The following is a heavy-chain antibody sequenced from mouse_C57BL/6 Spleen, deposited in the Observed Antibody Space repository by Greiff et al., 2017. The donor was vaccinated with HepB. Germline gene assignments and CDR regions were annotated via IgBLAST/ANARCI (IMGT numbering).Heavy chain of an antibody. D-gene: IGHD1-1*01. Sequence: QVQLQQPGAELVKPGASVKMSCKASGYTFTNYWITWVKQRPGQGLEWIGDIYPGSGSTNYNEKFKSKATLTVDTSSSTAYMQLSSLTSEDSAVYYCARAYYGSSPFAYWGQGTLVTVSA. V-gene: IGHV1-55*01. CDR2: IYPGSGST. CDR1: GYTFTNYW. J-gene: IGHJ3*01. CDR3: ARAYYGSSPFAY.